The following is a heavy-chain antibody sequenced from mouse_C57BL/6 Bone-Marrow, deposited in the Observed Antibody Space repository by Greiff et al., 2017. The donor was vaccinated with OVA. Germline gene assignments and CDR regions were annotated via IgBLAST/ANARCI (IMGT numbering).Heavy chain of an antibody. CDR2: IDPSDSYT. J-gene: IGHJ2*01. CDR1: GYTFTSYW. V-gene: IGHV1-50*01. CDR3: ARAGYYYFDY. D-gene: IGHD2-3*01. Sequence: QVQLQQPGAELVKPGASVKLSCKASGYTFTSYWMQWVKQRPGQGLEWIGEIDPSDSYTNYNQKFKGKATLTVDTSSSTAYMQLSSLTSEDSAVYYWARAGYYYFDYWGQGTTLTVSS.